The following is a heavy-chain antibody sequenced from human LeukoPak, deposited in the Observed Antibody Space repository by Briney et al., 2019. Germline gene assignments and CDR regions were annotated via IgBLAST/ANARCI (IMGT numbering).Heavy chain of an antibody. D-gene: IGHD1-26*01. V-gene: IGHV3-7*01. J-gene: IGHJ3*02. CDR1: GCTFRSYW. CDR2: IKQDGSEK. CDR3: ARDGELGSPADAFDI. Sequence: RPGGSLRLSWAASGCTFRSYWMTWARQYPGEGLEWVANIKQDGSEKYYVDSVKGRFTISRDHAKNSLYLQMNSLKAEDTAVYYCARDGELGSPADAFDIWGEGTMVTVSS.